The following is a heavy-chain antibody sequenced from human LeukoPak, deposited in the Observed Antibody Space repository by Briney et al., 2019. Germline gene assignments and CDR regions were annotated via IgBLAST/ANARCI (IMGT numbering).Heavy chain of an antibody. CDR2: IYYSGST. D-gene: IGHD3-22*01. CDR3: ARDSPYYYDSSGYSNAFDI. Sequence: SETLSLTCTVSGGSISSGDYYWSWIRQPPGKGLECIGYIYYSGSTYYNPSLKSRVTISVDTPKNQFSLKLSSVTAADTAVYYCARDSPYYYDSSGYSNAFDIWGQGTMVTVSS. V-gene: IGHV4-30-4*01. CDR1: GGSISSGDYY. J-gene: IGHJ3*02.